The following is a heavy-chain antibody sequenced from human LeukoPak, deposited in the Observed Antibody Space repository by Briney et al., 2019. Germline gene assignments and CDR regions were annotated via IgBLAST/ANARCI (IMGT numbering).Heavy chain of an antibody. CDR3: ARAPYGDYIVFAY. Sequence: PSETLSLTCTVSGYSISSGYYWGWIRQPPGKGLEWIGEINHSGSTNYNPSLKSRVTISVDTSKNQFSLKLSSVTAADTAVYYCARAPYGDYIVFAYWGQGTLVTVSS. J-gene: IGHJ4*02. CDR2: INHSGST. D-gene: IGHD4-17*01. CDR1: GYSISSGYY. V-gene: IGHV4-38-2*02.